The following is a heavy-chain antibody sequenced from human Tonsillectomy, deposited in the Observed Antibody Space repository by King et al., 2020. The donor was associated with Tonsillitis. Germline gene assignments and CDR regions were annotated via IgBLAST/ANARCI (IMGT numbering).Heavy chain of an antibody. V-gene: IGHV3-48*01. CDR1: GFTFSSYS. CDR3: ARPEGGYDSSNDVFDI. Sequence: VQLVESGGGLVQPGGSLRLSCAASGFTFSSYSMNWVRQAPGKGLGWVSYISRSSSTIYYADSVKGRFTISRDNAKNSLYLQMNSLRAEDTAVYYCARPEGGYDSSNDVFDIWGQGTMVTVSS. J-gene: IGHJ3*02. CDR2: ISRSSSTI. D-gene: IGHD3-22*01.